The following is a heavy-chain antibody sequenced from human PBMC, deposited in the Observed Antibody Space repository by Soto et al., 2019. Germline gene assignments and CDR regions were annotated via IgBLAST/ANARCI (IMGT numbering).Heavy chain of an antibody. D-gene: IGHD3-3*01. V-gene: IGHV4-39*01. J-gene: IGHJ5*02. Sequence: QPPGKGLEWIGSIYHRGNTYYNPSLQGRVTISVDTSKNQFSLKLNSVTVADTAVYFCAGRSSLAILQICGGKITNYTGLDPPGQGTLGSGPS. CDR3: AGRSSLAILQICGGKITNYTGLDP. CDR2: IYHRGNT.